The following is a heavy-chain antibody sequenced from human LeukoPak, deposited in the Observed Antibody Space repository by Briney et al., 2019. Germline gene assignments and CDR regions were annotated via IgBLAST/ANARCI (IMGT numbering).Heavy chain of an antibody. D-gene: IGHD3-3*01. Sequence: ASVKVSCKASGGTFSSYAISWVRQAPGQGLEWMGRIIPILGIANYAQKFQGRVTITADKSTSTAYMELSSLRSEDTAVYYCATLGDVLRLFPLISLDGMDVWGQGTTVTVSS. J-gene: IGHJ6*02. CDR1: GGTFSSYA. CDR3: ATLGDVLRLFPLISLDGMDV. CDR2: IIPILGIA. V-gene: IGHV1-69*04.